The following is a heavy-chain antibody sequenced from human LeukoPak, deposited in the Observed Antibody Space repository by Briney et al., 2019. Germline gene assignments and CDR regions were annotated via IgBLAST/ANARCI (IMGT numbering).Heavy chain of an antibody. D-gene: IGHD2-2*01. V-gene: IGHV4-61*02. CDR2: IYTSGST. CDR1: GGSISSSSYY. CDR3: AREGHCSSTSCHNPGVGAFDI. J-gene: IGHJ3*02. Sequence: SETLSLTCTVSGGSISSSSYYWGWIRQPPGKGLEWIGRIYTSGSTNYNPSLKSRVTISVDTSKNQFSLKLSSVTAADTAVYYCAREGHCSSTSCHNPGVGAFDIWGQGTMVTVSS.